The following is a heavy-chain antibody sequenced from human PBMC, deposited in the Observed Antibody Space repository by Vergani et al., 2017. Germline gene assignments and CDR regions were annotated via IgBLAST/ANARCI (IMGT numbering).Heavy chain of an antibody. J-gene: IGHJ6*02. D-gene: IGHD3-10*01. CDR1: GGTFSSYA. CDR2: IIPIFGTA. V-gene: IGHV1-69*12. Sequence: QVQLVQSGAEVKKPGSSVKVSCKASGGTFSSYAISWVRQAPGQGLEWMGVIIPIFGTANYAQKFQGRVTITADESTSTAYMELSSLRSEDTAVYYCARGMVRGVIMIMDYGMDVWGQGTTVTVSS. CDR3: ARGMVRGVIMIMDYGMDV.